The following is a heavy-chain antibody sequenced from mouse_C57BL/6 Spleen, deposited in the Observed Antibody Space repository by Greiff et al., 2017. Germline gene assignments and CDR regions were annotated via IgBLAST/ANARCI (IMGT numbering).Heavy chain of an antibody. J-gene: IGHJ1*03. V-gene: IGHV1-4*01. CDR3: ARRDGTTVVGGYFDV. CDR2: INPSSGYT. D-gene: IGHD1-1*01. CDR1: GYTFTSYT. Sequence: QVQLQQSGAELARPGASVKMSCKASGYTFTSYTLHWVKQRPGKGLGWIGYINPSSGYTKYNQKFKDKATLTADKSSSTAYMQLSSLTTEDSAVYYCARRDGTTVVGGYFDVWGTGTTVTVSS.